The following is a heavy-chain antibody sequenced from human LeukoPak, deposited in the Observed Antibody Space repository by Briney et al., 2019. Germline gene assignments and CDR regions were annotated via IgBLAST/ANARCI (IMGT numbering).Heavy chain of an antibody. CDR3: ARARIAARHIDY. J-gene: IGHJ4*02. D-gene: IGHD6-6*01. V-gene: IGHV4-34*01. CDR2: INHSGST. Sequence: PSETLSLTCAVYGGSFSGYYWSWIRQPPGKGLEWIGEINHSGSTNYNPSLKSRVTISVDTSKNQFSLKLSSVTAADTAVYYCARARIAARHIDYWGQGTLVTVSS. CDR1: GGSFSGYY.